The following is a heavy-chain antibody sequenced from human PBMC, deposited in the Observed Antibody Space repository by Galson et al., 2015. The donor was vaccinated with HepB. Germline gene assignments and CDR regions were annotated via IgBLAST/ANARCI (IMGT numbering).Heavy chain of an antibody. J-gene: IGHJ5*02. CDR1: GYSFTNYG. CDR3: ARGALVVVVDATQNNWFDP. D-gene: IGHD2-15*01. V-gene: IGHV1-18*04. CDR2: INAYNRNT. Sequence: SVKVSCKASGYSFTNYGVSWVRRAPGQGLEWMGWINAYNRNTDYARQLQGRVTMTTDTSTSTAYMELKSLRSDDTAVYYCARGALVVVVDATQNNWFDPWGQGTLVTVSS.